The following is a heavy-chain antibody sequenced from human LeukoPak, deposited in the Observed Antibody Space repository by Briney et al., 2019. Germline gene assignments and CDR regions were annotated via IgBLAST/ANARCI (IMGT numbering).Heavy chain of an antibody. CDR1: GGSISSSPYY. J-gene: IGHJ5*02. CDR2: IYYSGST. Sequence: PSETLSLTCTVSGGSISSSPYYWGWIRQPPGKGLEWIGYIYYSGSTNYNPSLKSRVTISIDTSKNQFSLKLSSVTAADTAVYYCARDYGDYINWFDPWGQGTLVTVSS. CDR3: ARDYGDYINWFDP. V-gene: IGHV4-61*05. D-gene: IGHD4-17*01.